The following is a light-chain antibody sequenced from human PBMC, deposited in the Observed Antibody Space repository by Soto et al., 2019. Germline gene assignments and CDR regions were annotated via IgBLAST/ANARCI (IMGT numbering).Light chain of an antibody. J-gene: IGLJ2*01. CDR1: SSDVGSYNL. Sequence: QYALTQPASVSGSPGQSITISCTGTSSDVGSYNLVSWYQQHPGKAPKLVIYEGSKRPSGVSNRFSGSKSCNTASLTISGLQAEDEADYYCWSYAGGSTYVVFGGGTKVTVL. V-gene: IGLV2-23*01. CDR2: EGS. CDR3: WSYAGGSTYVV.